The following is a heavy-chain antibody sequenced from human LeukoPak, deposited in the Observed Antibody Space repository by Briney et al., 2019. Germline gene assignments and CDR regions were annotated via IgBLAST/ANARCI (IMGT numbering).Heavy chain of an antibody. Sequence: RSSVKVSCKASGGTFSSYAISWVRQAPGQGLEWMGRIIPILGIANYAQKFQGRVTITADKSTSTAYMELRSLRSDDTAVYYCARDRVNFWSGYYTADYWGQGTLVTVSS. CDR3: ARDRVNFWSGYYTADY. V-gene: IGHV1-69*04. CDR1: GGTFSSYA. D-gene: IGHD3-3*01. J-gene: IGHJ4*02. CDR2: IIPILGIA.